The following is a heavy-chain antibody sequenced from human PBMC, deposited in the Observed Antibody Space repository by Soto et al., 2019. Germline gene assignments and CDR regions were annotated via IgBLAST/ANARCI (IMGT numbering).Heavy chain of an antibody. CDR3: ARNRGIAARPIPYYYSGMDV. CDR2: INAGNGNT. J-gene: IGHJ6*02. D-gene: IGHD6-6*01. V-gene: IGHV1-3*01. Sequence: ASLKVSCKASGYTFTSYAMDWVRQAPGQRLEWMGWINAGNGNTKYSQKFQGRVTITRDTSASTAYMELSSLRSEDTAVYYCARNRGIAARPIPYYYSGMDVWLQGTTVTVSS. CDR1: GYTFTSYA.